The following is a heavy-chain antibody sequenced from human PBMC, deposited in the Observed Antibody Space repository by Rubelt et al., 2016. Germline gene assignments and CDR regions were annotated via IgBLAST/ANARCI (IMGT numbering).Heavy chain of an antibody. D-gene: IGHD5-12*01. J-gene: IGHJ4*02. CDR3: ARDLGRSGYASCSDY. CDR1: GGSINSYY. CDR2: IYYSGST. Sequence: QVQLQESGPGLVKPSETLSLTCTVSGGSINSYYWSWIRQPPGKGLEWIGYIYYSGSTYYNPSLKSRVTISVDTSKNQFSLKLSSVTAADTAVYYCARDLGRSGYASCSDYWGRGTLVTVSS. V-gene: IGHV4-59*12.